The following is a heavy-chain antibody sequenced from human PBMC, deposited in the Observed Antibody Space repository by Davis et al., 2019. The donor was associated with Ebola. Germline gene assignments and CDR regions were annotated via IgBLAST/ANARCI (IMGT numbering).Heavy chain of an antibody. D-gene: IGHD3-10*01. CDR3: AKDLTSYYGSGDFFDY. V-gene: IGHV3-23*01. CDR2: ISASGGAT. Sequence: GESLKISCAASGFLFSSYAMSWVRQAPGRGLEWVSSISASGGATFYADSVKGRIVMSRDNSNDTLYLRMNNLRAEDTGIYYCAKDLTSYYGSGDFFDYWGQGILVTVSS. CDR1: GFLFSSYA. J-gene: IGHJ4*02.